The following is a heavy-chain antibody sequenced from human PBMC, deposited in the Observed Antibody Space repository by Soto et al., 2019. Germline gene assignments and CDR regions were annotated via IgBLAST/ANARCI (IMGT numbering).Heavy chain of an antibody. CDR1: GFTFSSYS. V-gene: IGHV3-21*01. J-gene: IGHJ5*02. CDR2: ISSSSSYI. CDR3: ARQGTYCSSTSCYYNWFDP. D-gene: IGHD2-2*01. Sequence: GGSLRLSCAASGFTFSSYSMNWVRQAPGKGLDWVSSISSSSSYIYYADSVKGRFTISRDNAKNSLYLQMNSLRAEDTAVYYCARQGTYCSSTSCYYNWFDPWGQGTLVTVSS.